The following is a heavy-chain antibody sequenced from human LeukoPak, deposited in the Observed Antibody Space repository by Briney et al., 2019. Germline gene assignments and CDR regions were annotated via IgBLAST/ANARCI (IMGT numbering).Heavy chain of an antibody. J-gene: IGHJ4*02. D-gene: IGHD3-10*01. CDR3: ARDSGSGSYLANFDY. V-gene: IGHV3-21*01. CDR1: GFTFSSYS. CDR2: ISSSSSYI. Sequence: PGGSLRLSCAASGFTFSSYSMNWVRQAPGKGLEWVSSISSSSSYIYYADSVKGRFTISRDNAKNSLYLQMNSLRAEDTAVYYCARDSGSGSYLANFDYWGQGTLVTVSS.